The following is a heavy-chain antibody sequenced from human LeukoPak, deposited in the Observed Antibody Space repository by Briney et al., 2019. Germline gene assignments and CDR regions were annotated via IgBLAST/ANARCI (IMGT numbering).Heavy chain of an antibody. CDR1: GFTFSSYA. J-gene: IGHJ4*02. Sequence: GGSLRLSCAASGFTFSSYAMNWVRQAPGKGLEWVSFISGSGGSTYHVDSVKGRFTISRDNSKNTLYLQMNSLRAEDTAVYYCAKTLYVDIRMVTFDYWGQGALVTVSS. D-gene: IGHD5-18*01. V-gene: IGHV3-23*01. CDR3: AKTLYVDIRMVTFDY. CDR2: ISGSGGST.